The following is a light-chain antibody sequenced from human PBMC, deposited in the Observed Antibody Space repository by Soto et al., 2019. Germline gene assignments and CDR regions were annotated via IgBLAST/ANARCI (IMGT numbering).Light chain of an antibody. V-gene: IGKV1-39*01. J-gene: IGKJ1*01. CDR2: GAS. CDR1: QTISTY. Sequence: DIQMTQSPSPLSASVGDRVTITCRASQTISTYLNWYQQKPGKAPKLLIYGASSLQSGVPSRFSCSGSGTDFTLTSSSLQPEDFGTYYCQQSFSTPRTFGQGTKVEIK. CDR3: QQSFSTPRT.